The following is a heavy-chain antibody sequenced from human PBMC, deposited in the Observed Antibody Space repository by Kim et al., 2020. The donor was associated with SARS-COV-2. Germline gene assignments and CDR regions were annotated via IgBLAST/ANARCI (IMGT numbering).Heavy chain of an antibody. CDR3: ARRSVVVTASVEY. J-gene: IGHJ4*02. CDR1: GGSISSSSYY. Sequence: SETLSLTCTVSGGSISSSSYYWGWIRQPPGKGLEWIGSIYYSGSTYYNPSLKSRVTISVDTSKNQFSLKLSAVTAADTAVYYCARRSVVVTASVEYWGQGTLVTVSS. D-gene: IGHD2-21*02. V-gene: IGHV4-39*01. CDR2: IYYSGST.